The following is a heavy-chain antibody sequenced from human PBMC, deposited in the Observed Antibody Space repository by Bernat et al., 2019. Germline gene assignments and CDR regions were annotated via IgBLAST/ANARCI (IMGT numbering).Heavy chain of an antibody. CDR1: GFTFSDYS. CDR2: VPYDGRNK. Sequence: VQLVESGGGVVQPGRSLRLSCVASGFTFSDYSLHWVRQAPGKGLGWVAVVPYDGRNKYYADYVQDRFIISREDSENTLYLQMDSLKSEDTAVYYCVRDGAALYYYHGMDVWGRGTTVTVSS. D-gene: IGHD6-25*01. CDR3: VRDGAALYYYHGMDV. V-gene: IGHV3-30*04. J-gene: IGHJ6*02.